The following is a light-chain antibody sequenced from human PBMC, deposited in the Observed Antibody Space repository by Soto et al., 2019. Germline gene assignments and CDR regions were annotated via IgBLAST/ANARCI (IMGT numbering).Light chain of an antibody. Sequence: DIQMTQSPSSLSASVGDRITIACRASQGVNNHLAWFQQKPGKAPKSLISSVSSLQSGVPSRFSGRGSGTDFTLTISSLQPEDSATYYCQQYYRYPWTFGRGTRLEIK. CDR2: SVS. CDR3: QQYYRYPWT. CDR1: QGVNNH. J-gene: IGKJ1*01. V-gene: IGKV1-16*01.